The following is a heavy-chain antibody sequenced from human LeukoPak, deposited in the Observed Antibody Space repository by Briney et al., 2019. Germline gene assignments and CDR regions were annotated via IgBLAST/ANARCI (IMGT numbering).Heavy chain of an antibody. CDR1: GLTFSDYY. J-gene: IGHJ5*02. CDR3: ARTQQWLLLGFDP. Sequence: GGSLRLSCAASGLTFSDYYMSWIRQAPGKGLEWISYISSNGRTIYYADSVKGRFTISRDNARKSVYLQMNSLRAEGTAIYYCARTQQWLLLGFDPWGQGTLVTVSS. D-gene: IGHD6-19*01. CDR2: ISSNGRTI. V-gene: IGHV3-11*01.